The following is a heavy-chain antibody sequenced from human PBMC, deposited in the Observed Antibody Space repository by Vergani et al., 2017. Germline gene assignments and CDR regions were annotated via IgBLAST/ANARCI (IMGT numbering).Heavy chain of an antibody. V-gene: IGHV4-34*01. CDR3: ARGPRHSNYEGWYYYYYMDV. J-gene: IGHJ6*03. D-gene: IGHD4-11*01. CDR2: INNSGST. Sequence: QVQLQQWGAGLLKPSETLSLTCAVYGGSFSGYYWSWIRQPPGKGLEWIGEINNSGSTNYNPSLKSRVTISVDTSKNQFSLKLSSVTAADTAVYYCARGPRHSNYEGWYYYYYMDVWGKGTTVTVSS. CDR1: GGSFSGYY.